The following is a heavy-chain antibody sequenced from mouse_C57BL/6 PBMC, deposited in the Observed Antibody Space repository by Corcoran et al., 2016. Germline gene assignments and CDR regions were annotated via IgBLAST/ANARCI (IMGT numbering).Heavy chain of an antibody. D-gene: IGHD1-1*01. CDR1: GYAFSSHW. Sequence: QVQLQQSGAELVKPGASVKISCKASGYAFSSHWMNWVKQRPGKGLEWIGQIYPGDGDTNYNGKFKGKATLTADKSSSTAYMQLSSLTSEDSAVYFCARNNYSVDYWGQGTTLTVSS. V-gene: IGHV1-80*01. CDR2: IYPGDGDT. J-gene: IGHJ2*01. CDR3: ARNNYSVDY.